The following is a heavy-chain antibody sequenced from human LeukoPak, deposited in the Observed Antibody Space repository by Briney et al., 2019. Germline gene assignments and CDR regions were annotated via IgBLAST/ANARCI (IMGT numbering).Heavy chain of an antibody. CDR2: IIPIFGTA. Sequence: SVKVSCKASGGTFSSYAISWVRQAPGQGLEWMGGIIPIFGTANYAQKFQGRVTITTDESTSTAYMELCSLRSEDTAVYYCARDRVGSGGIFGVVIIPVMDVWGKGTTVTVSS. CDR3: ARDRVGSGGIFGVVIIPVMDV. J-gene: IGHJ6*03. V-gene: IGHV1-69*05. D-gene: IGHD3-3*01. CDR1: GGTFSSYA.